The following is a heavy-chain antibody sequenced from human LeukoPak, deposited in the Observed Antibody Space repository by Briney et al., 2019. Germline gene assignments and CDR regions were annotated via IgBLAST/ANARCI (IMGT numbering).Heavy chain of an antibody. CDR3: VKSVAVVPAAGGDAFDI. CDR2: ISGSGGST. D-gene: IGHD2-2*01. CDR1: GFTFSSYA. J-gene: IGHJ3*02. V-gene: IGHV3-23*01. Sequence: GGSLRLSCAASGFTFSSYAMSWVRQAPGKGLEWVSAISGSGGSTYYADSVKGRFTISRDNSKDTLSLQMNSLRAEDTAVYHCVKSVAVVPAAGGDAFDIWGQGTMVTVSS.